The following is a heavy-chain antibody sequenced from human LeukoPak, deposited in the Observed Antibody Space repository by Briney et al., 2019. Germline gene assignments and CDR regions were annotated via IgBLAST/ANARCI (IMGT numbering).Heavy chain of an antibody. V-gene: IGHV5-51*01. CDR1: GYSFTSYW. J-gene: IGHJ4*02. CDR2: IYPGDSDT. Sequence: GESLKITCKGSGYSFTSYWIGWVRQMPGKGLEWMGIIYPGDSDTRYSPSFQGQVTISADKSINTAYLQWSSLKASDTAMYYCARSSVEVAAQIDYWGRGTLVTVSS. D-gene: IGHD2-15*01. CDR3: ARSSVEVAAQIDY.